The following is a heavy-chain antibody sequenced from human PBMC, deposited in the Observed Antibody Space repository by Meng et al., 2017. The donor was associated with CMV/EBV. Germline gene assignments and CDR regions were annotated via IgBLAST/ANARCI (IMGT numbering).Heavy chain of an antibody. CDR3: AKDPYSNYARPY. Sequence: GESLKISCAASGFTFSSYAMSWVRQAPGKGLEWVSDISGSGGSTYYADSVKGRFTISRDNSKNTLYLQMNSLRAEDTAVYYCAKDPYSNYARPYWGQGTLVTVSS. CDR1: GFTFSSYA. D-gene: IGHD4-11*01. J-gene: IGHJ4*02. CDR2: ISGSGGST. V-gene: IGHV3-23*01.